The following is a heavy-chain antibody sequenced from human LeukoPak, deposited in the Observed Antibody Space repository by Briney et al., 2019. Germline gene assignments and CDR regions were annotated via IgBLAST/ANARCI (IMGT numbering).Heavy chain of an antibody. CDR1: GYSISSGYY. J-gene: IGHJ4*02. CDR2: IYHSGSA. V-gene: IGHV4-38-2*02. D-gene: IGHD4-17*01. CDR3: ATTITVTTDY. Sequence: SETLSLTCTVSGYSISSGYYWGWIRQPPGKGLEWIGSIYHSGSAYYNPSLKSRVTISVDTSKNQFSLKLTSVTAADAAVYYCATTITVTTDYWGQGTLVTVSS.